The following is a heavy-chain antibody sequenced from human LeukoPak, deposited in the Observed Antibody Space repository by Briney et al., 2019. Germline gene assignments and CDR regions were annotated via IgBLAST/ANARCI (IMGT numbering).Heavy chain of an antibody. CDR3: ARTHSDYMIDY. Sequence: GESLKISFKGSGYSFTSYWIGWVRSMPGKGLEWMGIIYPGESDTKYSPSFQGQVSISADKSISTAYLQWGSLKASDTAMYYCARTHSDYMIDYWGQGTLVTVSS. CDR1: GYSFTSYW. D-gene: IGHD4-11*01. J-gene: IGHJ4*02. V-gene: IGHV5-51*01. CDR2: IYPGESDT.